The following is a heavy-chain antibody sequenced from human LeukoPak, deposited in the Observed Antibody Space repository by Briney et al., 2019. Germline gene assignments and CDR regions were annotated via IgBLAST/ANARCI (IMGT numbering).Heavy chain of an antibody. CDR1: GGSISSGDYY. Sequence: SQTLSLTCTVSGGSISSGDYYWSWIRQPPGKGLEWIGYIYYSGSTYYNPSLKSRVTISVDTSKNQFSLKLSSVTAADTAVYYCARVAGGYCSSTSCYRDLRYYYYHMDVWGKGTTVTVSS. CDR3: ARVAGGYCSSTSCYRDLRYYYYHMDV. CDR2: IYYSGST. V-gene: IGHV4-30-4*08. D-gene: IGHD2-2*02. J-gene: IGHJ6*03.